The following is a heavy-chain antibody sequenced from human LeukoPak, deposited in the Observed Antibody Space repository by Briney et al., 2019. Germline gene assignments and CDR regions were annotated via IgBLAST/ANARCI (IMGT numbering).Heavy chain of an antibody. CDR3: ARGGYSYGHRFDY. D-gene: IGHD5-18*01. CDR2: ISNTGTT. CDR1: GGSISTYY. Sequence: SETLSLTCTVSGGSISTYYWNWIRQPPGKGLEWLGYISNTGTTIYNPSLKGRVTLSLNTSKNQFSLRLSSVTAADTAVYYCARGGYSYGHRFDYWGQGTLVTVSS. J-gene: IGHJ4*02. V-gene: IGHV4-59*01.